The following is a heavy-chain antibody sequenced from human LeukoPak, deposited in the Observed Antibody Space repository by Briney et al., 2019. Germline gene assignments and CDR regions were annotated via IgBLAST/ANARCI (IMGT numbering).Heavy chain of an antibody. CDR1: GYTFTNYD. V-gene: IGHV1-8*01. CDR2: MTPSSGNT. Sequence: GASVKVSCKASGYTFTNYDINWVRQAPGQGLEWMGYMTPSSGNTGYAQKFQGRVTLTRNTSINTVYMQLSSLRSEDTAVYYCARDHLDIVPTIYSFWGQGTLVTVSS. D-gene: IGHD5-12*01. J-gene: IGHJ4*02. CDR3: ARDHLDIVPTIYSF.